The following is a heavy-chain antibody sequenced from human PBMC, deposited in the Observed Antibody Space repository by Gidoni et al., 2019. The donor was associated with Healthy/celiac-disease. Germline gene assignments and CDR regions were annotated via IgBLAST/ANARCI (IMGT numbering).Heavy chain of an antibody. CDR2: ISGSGGST. CDR1: GFTFSSYA. CDR3: AKVVYGDYVATPYYVDY. Sequence: EVQLLESGGGLVQPGGSLRLSCAASGFTFSSYAMSWVRQAPGKGLEWVSAISGSGGSTYYADSVKGRFTISRDNSKNTLYLQMNSLRAEDTAVYYCAKVVYGDYVATPYYVDYWGQGTLVTVSS. D-gene: IGHD4-17*01. J-gene: IGHJ4*02. V-gene: IGHV3-23*01.